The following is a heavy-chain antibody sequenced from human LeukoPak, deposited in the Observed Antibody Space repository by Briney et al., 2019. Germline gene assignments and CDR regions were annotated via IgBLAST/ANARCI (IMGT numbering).Heavy chain of an antibody. CDR3: ARDSSGSCFDY. Sequence: PGGSLRLSCADSGITFSGNWMSWVRQAPGKGLEWVAHIKPDGSEKYYVDSVRGRFTISRDNAENSLYLEMNSLRAEDTAVYYCARDSSGSCFDYWGQGTLVTVSS. D-gene: IGHD6-19*01. V-gene: IGHV3-7*05. J-gene: IGHJ4*02. CDR1: GITFSGNW. CDR2: IKPDGSEK.